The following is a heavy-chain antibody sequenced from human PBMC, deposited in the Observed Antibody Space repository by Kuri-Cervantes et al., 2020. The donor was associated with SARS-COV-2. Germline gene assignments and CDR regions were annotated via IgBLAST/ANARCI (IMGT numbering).Heavy chain of an antibody. J-gene: IGHJ5*02. CDR3: AKSRRFTIFGVVILDWFDP. D-gene: IGHD3-3*01. V-gene: IGHV4-59*05. CDR2: IYYSGST. Sequence: GSLRLSCAASGFTFSSYAMHWVRQAPGKGLEWIGSIYYSGSTYYNPSLKSRVTISVDTSKNQFSLKLSPVTAADTAVYYCAKSRRFTIFGVVILDWFDPWGQGTLVTVSS. CDR1: GFTFSSYAMH.